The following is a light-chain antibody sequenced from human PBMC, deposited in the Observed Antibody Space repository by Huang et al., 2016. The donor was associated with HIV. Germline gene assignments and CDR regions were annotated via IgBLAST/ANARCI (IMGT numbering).Light chain of an antibody. CDR1: QSVGNY. CDR3: QQYGRSPVH. CDR2: GAS. V-gene: IGKV3-20*01. J-gene: IGKJ2*01. Sequence: ENVLTQSPGTLALSPGERATLSCRASQSVGNYLAWYQQRPGQAPRLLVFGASIRATGIPDRFSVSGSGTDFTLTINRLEPEDFAVYYCQQYGRSPVHFGQGTKLEI.